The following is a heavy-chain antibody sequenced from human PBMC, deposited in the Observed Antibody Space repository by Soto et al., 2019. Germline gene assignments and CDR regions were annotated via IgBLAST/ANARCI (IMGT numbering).Heavy chain of an antibody. CDR3: ARGSDPYNWFEP. CDR2: IYYSGST. J-gene: IGHJ5*02. V-gene: IGHV4-30-4*01. D-gene: IGHD2-21*01. Sequence: PSETLSLTCTVSGGSISSGDYYWSWIRKPPGKGLEWIGYIYYSGSTYYNPSLKSRVTISVDTSKNQFSLKLSSVTAADTAVYYCARGSDPYNWFEPRGQGTLVTVSS. CDR1: GGSISSGDYY.